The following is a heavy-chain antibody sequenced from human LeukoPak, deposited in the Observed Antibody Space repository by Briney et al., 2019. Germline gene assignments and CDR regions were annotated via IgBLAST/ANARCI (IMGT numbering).Heavy chain of an antibody. D-gene: IGHD3-10*01. CDR3: ASYGSGSYPQCDP. CDR2: ISSSSSYI. J-gene: IGHJ5*02. CDR1: GFTFSSYS. V-gene: IGHV3-21*01. Sequence: GGSLRLSCAASGFTFSSYSMNWVRQAPGKGLEWVSSISSSSSYIYYADSVKGRFTISKDNAKNSLYLQMNSLRAEDTAVYYCASYGSGSYPQCDPWGQGTLVTVSS.